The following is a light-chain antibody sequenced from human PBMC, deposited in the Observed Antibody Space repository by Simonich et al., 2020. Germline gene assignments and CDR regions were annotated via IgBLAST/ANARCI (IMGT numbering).Light chain of an antibody. V-gene: IGKV4-1*01. CDR2: WAT. Sequence: DIVMTQSPDSLAVSLGERATVNCKSSQSVLYSSNNKYYLACYQQKPGQPPKLPIYWATTREAGVPDRFIGSGSGTDFTLTISSLQAEDVAVYYCQQYYSTPYTFGQGTKLEIK. CDR3: QQYYSTPYT. J-gene: IGKJ2*01. CDR1: QSVLYSSNNKYY.